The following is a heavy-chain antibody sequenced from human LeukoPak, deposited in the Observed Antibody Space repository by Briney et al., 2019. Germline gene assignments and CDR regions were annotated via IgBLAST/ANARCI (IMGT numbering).Heavy chain of an antibody. CDR1: GGTFSSYA. CDR3: ARGSIESGSYYYYFDY. Sequence: ASVKVSCKASGGTFSSYAVSWVRQAPGQGLEWMGWINPNSGGTNYAQKFQGWVTMTRDTSISTAHMELSRLRSDDTAVYYCARGSIESGSYYYYFDYWGQGTLVTVSS. CDR2: INPNSGGT. J-gene: IGHJ4*02. V-gene: IGHV1-2*04. D-gene: IGHD1-26*01.